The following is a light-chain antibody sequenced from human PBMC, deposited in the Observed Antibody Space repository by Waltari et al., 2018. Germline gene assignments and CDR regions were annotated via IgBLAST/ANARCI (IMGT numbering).Light chain of an antibody. CDR2: DVS. CDR3: SSYTSSSSKV. V-gene: IGLV2-14*01. J-gene: IGLJ1*01. CDR1: SSDVGGYNY. Sequence: QSALTQPASVSGSPGQSITISCTGTSSDVGGYNYVSWYQQHPGKAPKLMIYDVSKRPPGVSKRFSGSKAGNTASLTISGLQAEDEADYYCSSYTSSSSKVFGTGTKVTVL.